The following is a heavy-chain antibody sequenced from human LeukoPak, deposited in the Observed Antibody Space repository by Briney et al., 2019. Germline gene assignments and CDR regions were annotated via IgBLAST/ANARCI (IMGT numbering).Heavy chain of an antibody. V-gene: IGHV4-34*01. CDR3: AREVGTYYGSGSYYRGGWFDP. Sequence: SETLSLTCAVYGGSFSGYYWSWIRQPPGKGLEWIGEINHSGSTNYNPSLKSRVTIPVDTSKNQFSLKLSSVTAADTAVYYCAREVGTYYGSGSYYRGGWFDPWGQGTLVTVSS. D-gene: IGHD3-10*01. CDR2: INHSGST. CDR1: GGSFSGYY. J-gene: IGHJ5*02.